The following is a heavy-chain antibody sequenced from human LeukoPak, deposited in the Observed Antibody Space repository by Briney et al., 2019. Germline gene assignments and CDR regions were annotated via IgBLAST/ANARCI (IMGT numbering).Heavy chain of an antibody. CDR2: IYCSGST. J-gene: IGHJ4*02. CDR3: ARDLLNEGNHLDY. V-gene: IGHV4-30-4*01. CDR1: GGSLSSGDYY. Sequence: SQTLSLTCTVSGGSLSSGDYYWSWIRQPPGTGLEWIGYIYCSGSTYYNPSLKSRVTISVDTSKNQFSLKLSSVTAADTAVYYCARDLLNEGNHLDYWGQGTLVTVSS. D-gene: IGHD4-23*01.